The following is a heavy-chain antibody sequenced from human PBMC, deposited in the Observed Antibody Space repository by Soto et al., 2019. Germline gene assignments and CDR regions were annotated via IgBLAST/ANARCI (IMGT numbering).Heavy chain of an antibody. CDR3: VCDAAGFQKIWYGEY. D-gene: IGHD3-10*01. V-gene: IGHV4-30-4*02. CDR1: GDSVSSVGFH. CDR2: IYNGGST. J-gene: IGHJ4*02. Sequence: PSETSTLTCTVSGDSVSSVGFHWAWLRPPPGKSLEWIGYIYNGGSTYYRPSLESRMHMSLDATRNHYSLRLTSVTAADTAVYFGVCDAAGFQKIWYGEYWGQGKRVTVSS.